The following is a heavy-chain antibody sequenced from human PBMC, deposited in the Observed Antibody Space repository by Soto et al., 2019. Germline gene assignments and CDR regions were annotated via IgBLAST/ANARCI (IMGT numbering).Heavy chain of an antibody. D-gene: IGHD6-6*01. CDR3: ARGPIAARGGFDNAYGKDV. J-gene: IGHJ6*02. Sequence: ASVKGACKTSGYTFSGHYIHWVRQAPQQGPEWMGWINPNSGGTKYAQKFQGRVTMTRDTSMSTAYMELRSLGGADTAVDYSARGPIAARGGFDNAYGKDVWAQGPTV. CDR2: INPNSGGT. V-gene: IGHV1-2*02. CDR1: GYTFSGHY.